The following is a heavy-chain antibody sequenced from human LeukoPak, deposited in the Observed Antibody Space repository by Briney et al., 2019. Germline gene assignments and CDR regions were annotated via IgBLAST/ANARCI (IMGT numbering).Heavy chain of an antibody. V-gene: IGHV4-38-2*02. CDR1: GYSISSGHY. CDR2: IYHSGPT. J-gene: IGHJ4*02. CDR3: ARDVDRFDY. D-gene: IGHD2-21*01. Sequence: SETLSLTCSVSGYSISSGHYWGWIRQPPGKGLEWIGSIYHSGPTYYDPSPKSRVTISVDTSKNHFSLTLSSVTAADTAVYYCARDVDRFDYWGQGTLVTVSS.